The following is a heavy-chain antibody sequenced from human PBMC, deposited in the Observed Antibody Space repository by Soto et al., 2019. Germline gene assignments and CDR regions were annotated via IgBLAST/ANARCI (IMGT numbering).Heavy chain of an antibody. D-gene: IGHD6-19*01. V-gene: IGHV3-30-3*01. J-gene: IGHJ4*02. CDR3: ARGPWLVLNADY. CDR2: ISYDGSNK. Sequence: QVQLVESGGGVVQPGRSLRLSCAASGFTFSSYAMHWVRQAPGKGLEWVAVISYDGSNKYYADSVKGRFTISRDNSKSTLYLQMNSLRAEDTAVYYCARGPWLVLNADYWGQGTLVTVSS. CDR1: GFTFSSYA.